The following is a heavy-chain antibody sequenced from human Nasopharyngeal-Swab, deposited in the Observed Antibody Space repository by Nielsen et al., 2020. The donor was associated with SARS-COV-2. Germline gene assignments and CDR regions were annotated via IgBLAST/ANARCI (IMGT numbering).Heavy chain of an antibody. CDR1: GFTFGYYG. CDR3: ARDIGHSSGWYSYYSYGMDV. D-gene: IGHD6-19*01. CDR2: ISYDGSKK. Sequence: GESLKISCAASGFTFGYYGMHWVRQAPGKGLEWVAVISYDGSKKYYVDSVKGRPTISRDNSKNTLYLQMNSLRAEDTAVYYCARDIGHSSGWYSYYSYGMDVWGQGTTVTVSS. J-gene: IGHJ6*02. V-gene: IGHV3-30*03.